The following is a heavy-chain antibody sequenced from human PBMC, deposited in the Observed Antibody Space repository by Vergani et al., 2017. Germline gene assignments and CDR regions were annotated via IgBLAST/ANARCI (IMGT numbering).Heavy chain of an antibody. CDR1: GYTFTSYY. CDR2: INPSGGST. J-gene: IGHJ6*02. CDR3: ARARIVVVPAARVRIYYGMDV. V-gene: IGHV1-46*01. Sequence: QVQLVQSGAEVKKPGASVKVSCKASGYTFTSYYMHWVRQAPGQGLEWMGIINPSGGSTSYAQKFQGRVTITADESTSTAYMELSSLRSEDTAVYYCARARIVVVPAARVRIYYGMDVWGQGTTVTVSS. D-gene: IGHD2-2*01.